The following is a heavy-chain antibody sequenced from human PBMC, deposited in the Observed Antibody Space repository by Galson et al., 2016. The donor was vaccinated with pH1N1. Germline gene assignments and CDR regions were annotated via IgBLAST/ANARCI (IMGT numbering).Heavy chain of an antibody. V-gene: IGHV1-69*13. CDR1: GGTFSSYA. CDR3: ARSRGYSYRSYYFAN. D-gene: IGHD5-18*01. Sequence: SVKVSCKASGGTFSSYAVSWVRQAPGQGLEWVGGIIGMFGTTTYAQKLQGRVTITAEELTSSSYMELTSLTSEDTALYYCARSRGYSYRSYYFANWGQGTLVTVSS. J-gene: IGHJ4*02. CDR2: IIGMFGTT.